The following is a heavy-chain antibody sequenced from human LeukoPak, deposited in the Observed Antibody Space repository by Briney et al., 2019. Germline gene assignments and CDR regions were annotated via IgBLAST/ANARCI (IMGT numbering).Heavy chain of an antibody. Sequence: GGSLRLSCAAAGFTFDDYAMHWVRQAPGKGLEWVALISGDGGDTYYADSVKGRFTISRDNAETSLYLQMNSLRAEDTAMYFCTGGIGWLCDTWGQGTLDTVSS. D-gene: IGHD6-19*01. CDR3: TGGIGWLCDT. J-gene: IGHJ5*02. CDR1: GFTFDDYA. V-gene: IGHV3-43*02. CDR2: ISGDGGDT.